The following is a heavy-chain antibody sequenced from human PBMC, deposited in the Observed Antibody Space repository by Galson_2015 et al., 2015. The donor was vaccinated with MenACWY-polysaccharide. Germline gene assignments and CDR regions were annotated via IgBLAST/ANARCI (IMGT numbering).Heavy chain of an antibody. D-gene: IGHD4-17*01. CDR3: VRAVPGAGPSWYIDY. CDR1: GFTFSDLY. Sequence: LRLSCAVSGFTFSDLYMDWVRQAPGKGLEWVGRSRNKARSYTTEYAAAVKDRFTISRDVSRNSLYLQMNSLKTEDTAVYYCVRAVPGAGPSWYIDYWGQGTQVTVSS. CDR2: SRNKARSYTT. V-gene: IGHV3-72*01. J-gene: IGHJ4*02.